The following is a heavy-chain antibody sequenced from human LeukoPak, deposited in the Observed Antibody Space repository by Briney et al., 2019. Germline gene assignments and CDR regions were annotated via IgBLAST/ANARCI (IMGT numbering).Heavy chain of an antibody. CDR2: IYSGGST. CDR1: GFTVSSNY. J-gene: IGHJ4*02. D-gene: IGHD6-13*01. Sequence: PGGSLRLSCAPSGFTVSSNYMSWVRQAPGKGLEWVSVIYSGGSTYYADSVKGRFTISRDNSKNTLYLQMNSLRAEDTAVYYCARDEQQLSFDYWGQGTLVTVSS. CDR3: ARDEQQLSFDY. V-gene: IGHV3-66*01.